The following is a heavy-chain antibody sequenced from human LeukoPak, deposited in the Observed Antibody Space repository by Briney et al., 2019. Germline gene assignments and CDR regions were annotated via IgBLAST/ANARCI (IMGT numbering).Heavy chain of an antibody. CDR3: TTGRWLQSSLRDY. V-gene: IGHV3-15*01. J-gene: IGHJ4*02. Sequence: PGGSLRLSCAASGFTFSNAWMSWVRQAPGKGLELVGRIKSKTDGGTTDYAAPVKGRFTISRDDSKNTLYLQMNSLKTEDTAVYYCTTGRWLQSSLRDYWGQGTLVTVSS. CDR2: IKSKTDGGTT. CDR1: GFTFSNAW. D-gene: IGHD5-24*01.